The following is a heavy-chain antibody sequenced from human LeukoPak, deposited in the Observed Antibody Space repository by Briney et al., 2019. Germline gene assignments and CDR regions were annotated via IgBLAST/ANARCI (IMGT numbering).Heavy chain of an antibody. V-gene: IGHV4-39*01. CDR1: GDSISSSNYC. CDR2: IYYSGST. Sequence: SETLSLTCTVSGDSISSSNYCWGWIRQPPGKGLEWIGSIYYSGSTYYNPSLKSRVTISVDTSKNQFSLRLTSVTAADTAVYYCARHQTRVLRSLDWSLYYFDYWGQGTLVTVSS. CDR3: ARHQTRVLRSLDWSLYYFDY. J-gene: IGHJ4*02. D-gene: IGHD3-9*01.